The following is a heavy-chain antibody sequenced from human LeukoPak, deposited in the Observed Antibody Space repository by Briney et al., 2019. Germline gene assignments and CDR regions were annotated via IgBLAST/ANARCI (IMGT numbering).Heavy chain of an antibody. CDR1: GGSISSSSYY. Sequence: SETLSLTCTVSGGSISSSSYYWGWIRQPPGKGLEWIGSIYYSGSTYYNPSLKSRVTISVDTSKNQFSLKLSFVTAADTAVYYCARRAGAYSHPYDYWGQGTLVTVSS. V-gene: IGHV4-39*07. J-gene: IGHJ4*02. D-gene: IGHD4/OR15-4a*01. CDR2: IYYSGST. CDR3: ARRAGAYSHPYDY.